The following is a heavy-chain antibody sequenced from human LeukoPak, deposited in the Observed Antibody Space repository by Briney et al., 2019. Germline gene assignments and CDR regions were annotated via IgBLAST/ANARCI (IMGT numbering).Heavy chain of an antibody. D-gene: IGHD3-22*01. J-gene: IGHJ4*02. V-gene: IGHV4-39*07. CDR3: ASGGYYYEASVDY. CDR1: GGFTSSSSYY. Sequence: SETLSLTCTVSGGFTSSSSYYWGWIRQSPGKGLEWIGSIYYSGSTYYNPSLKSRVTISVDTSKNQFSLKLSSVTAADTAVYYCASGGYYYEASVDYWGQGTLVTVSS. CDR2: IYYSGST.